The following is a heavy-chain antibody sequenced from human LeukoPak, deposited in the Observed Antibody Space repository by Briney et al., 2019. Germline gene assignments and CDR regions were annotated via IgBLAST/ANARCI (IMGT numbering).Heavy chain of an antibody. D-gene: IGHD3-3*01. V-gene: IGHV1-2*02. Sequence: ASVKVSCKASGYTFTGYYMHWVRQAPGQGLEWMGWINPNSGGTNYAQKFQGRVTMTRDTSISTAYMELSRLRSDDTAVYYCASLGYFWSGYYKPIGHYYMDVWGKGTTVTVSS. CDR2: INPNSGGT. CDR3: ASLGYFWSGYYKPIGHYYMDV. J-gene: IGHJ6*03. CDR1: GYTFTGYY.